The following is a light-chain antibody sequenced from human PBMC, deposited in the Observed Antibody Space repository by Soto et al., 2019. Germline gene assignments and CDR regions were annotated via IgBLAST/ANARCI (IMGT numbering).Light chain of an antibody. CDR3: QQLNSYPLT. CDR1: QGISTY. V-gene: IGKV1-9*01. J-gene: IGKJ3*01. CDR2: AAS. Sequence: DIQLTQSPSFLSASVGDRLTITCRASQGISTYLAWYQQKPGKAPEVLIFAASTLQSGVPSRFRGSGSGTEFTLTISSLQPEDFATYYCQQLNSYPLTFGPGTKVDFK.